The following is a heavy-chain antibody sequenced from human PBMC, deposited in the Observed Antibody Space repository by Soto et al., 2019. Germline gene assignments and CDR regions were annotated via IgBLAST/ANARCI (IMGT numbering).Heavy chain of an antibody. CDR1: GFTFSSYA. CDR3: ARTTGSRLVYYYYYGMDV. Sequence: PGGSLRLSCAASGFTFSSYAMHWVRQAPGKGLEWVAVISYDGSNKYYADSVKGRFTISRDNSKNTLYLQMNSLRAEGTAVYYCARTTGSRLVYYYYYGMDVWGQGTTVTVSS. D-gene: IGHD2-15*01. V-gene: IGHV3-30-3*01. CDR2: ISYDGSNK. J-gene: IGHJ6*02.